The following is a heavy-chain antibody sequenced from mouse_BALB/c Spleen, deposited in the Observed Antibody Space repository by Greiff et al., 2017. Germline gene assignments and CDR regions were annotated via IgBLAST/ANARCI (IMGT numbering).Heavy chain of an antibody. Sequence: EVKLVESGGGLVQPGGSRKLSCAASGFTFSSFGMHWVRQAPEKGLEWVAYISSGSSTIYYAETVKGRFTISRDNPKNTLFLQMTSLRSEDTAMYYCARGEVYYGSSSHNFDYWGQGTTLTVSS. V-gene: IGHV5-17*02. CDR1: GFTFSSFG. CDR2: ISSGSSTI. J-gene: IGHJ2*01. D-gene: IGHD1-1*01. CDR3: ARGEVYYGSSSHNFDY.